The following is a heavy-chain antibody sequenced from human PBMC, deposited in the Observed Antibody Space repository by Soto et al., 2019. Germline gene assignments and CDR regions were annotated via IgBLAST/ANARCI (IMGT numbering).Heavy chain of an antibody. V-gene: IGHV6-1*01. CDR1: GDSVSSNSAA. J-gene: IGHJ4*02. D-gene: IGHD6-6*01. Sequence: SQTLSLTCAISGDSVSSNSAAWNWIRQSPSRGLEWLGRTYYRSKWYSDYAVSVKSRITIKPDTSKNQFSLQLNFVTPEDSAVYYCARDGYSSSYDFDYWGQGILVTVSS. CDR2: TYYRSKWYS. CDR3: ARDGYSSSYDFDY.